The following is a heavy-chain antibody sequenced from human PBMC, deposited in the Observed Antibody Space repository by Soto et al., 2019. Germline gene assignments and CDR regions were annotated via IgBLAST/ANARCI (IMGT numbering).Heavy chain of an antibody. J-gene: IGHJ5*02. V-gene: IGHV4-34*01. Sequence: QVQLQQCGAGLLKPSETLSLTCAVYGGSFSGYYWSWIRQPPGKGLEWIGEINHSGSTNYNPSLKRRVTISIDPSKNQFSLKLSSVTAAETAVYYCARGVVKRSRGVIWTKGWFNPWGQGTLVTVSS. CDR2: INHSGST. D-gene: IGHD3-10*01. CDR1: GGSFSGYY. CDR3: ARGVVKRSRGVIWTKGWFNP.